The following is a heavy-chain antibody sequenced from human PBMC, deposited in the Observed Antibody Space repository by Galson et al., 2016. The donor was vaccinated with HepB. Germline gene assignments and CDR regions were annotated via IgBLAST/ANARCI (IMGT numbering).Heavy chain of an antibody. CDR2: IYSNGDT. V-gene: IGHV3-53*01. CDR1: GFTVSNNY. J-gene: IGHJ4*02. Sequence: SLRLSCAASGFTVSNNYMKWVRQAPGKGLEWVSLIYSNGDTRYADSVKGRFTISRDNFKNTVYLHMNNLRAEETAMYYCSRDRHRLSQNTVIGLWGQGTLVTVSS. D-gene: IGHD2/OR15-2a*01. CDR3: SRDRHRLSQNTVIGL.